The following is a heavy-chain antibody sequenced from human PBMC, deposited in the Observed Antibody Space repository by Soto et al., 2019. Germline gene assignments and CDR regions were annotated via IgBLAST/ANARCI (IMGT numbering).Heavy chain of an antibody. CDR3: AVLIAELVSADN. CDR1: GGSSSDSQW. D-gene: IGHD6-13*01. V-gene: IGHV4-4*02. CDR2: IYHTGST. Sequence: QVQLQESGPGLVKPSGTLSLTCAVSGGSSSDSQWWSWVRLPPGRGLEWIGDIYHTGSTIYSPSLQGRVTISVDKSKKQLSLKLTSVTAADTAVYYCAVLIAELVSADNCGQGTLVTVSS. J-gene: IGHJ4*02.